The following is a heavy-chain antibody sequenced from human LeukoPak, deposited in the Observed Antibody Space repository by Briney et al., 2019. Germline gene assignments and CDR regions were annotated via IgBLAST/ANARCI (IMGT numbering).Heavy chain of an antibody. D-gene: IGHD3-10*01. V-gene: IGHV4-31*03. CDR2: FYYSRTT. CDR3: AREGRYYGSGSSI. Sequence: PSQTLSLTCTVSGGSISRGGYYWNWIRQHPREGLEWIGYFYYSRTTSYNPSLKSRATISVDTSNNQFSLKLSSVTAADTAVYYCAREGRYYGSGSSIWGQGTLVTVSS. J-gene: IGHJ4*02. CDR1: GGSISRGGYY.